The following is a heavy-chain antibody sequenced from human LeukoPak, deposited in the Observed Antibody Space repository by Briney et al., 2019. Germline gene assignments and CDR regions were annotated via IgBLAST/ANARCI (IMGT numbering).Heavy chain of an antibody. V-gene: IGHV1-58*02. J-gene: IGHJ6*03. Sequence: SVKVSCKTSGFTFSSSAMQWVRQARGQRLEWIGWIVVGSGDTNYAQKFQERVTITRDMSTSTVYMELSSLRSEDTAVYYCAVLAGTTAPYYYYYMDVWDKGTTVTVSS. CDR2: IVVGSGDT. CDR3: AVLAGTTAPYYYYYMDV. D-gene: IGHD1-1*01. CDR1: GFTFSSSA.